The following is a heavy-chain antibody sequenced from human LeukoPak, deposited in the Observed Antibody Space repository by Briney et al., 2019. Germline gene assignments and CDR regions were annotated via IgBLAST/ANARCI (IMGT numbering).Heavy chain of an antibody. CDR1: GFTFSSQW. J-gene: IGHJ6*02. Sequence: GGSLRLSCAASGFTFSSQWMTWVRQAPGKGLEWVANIHPDGSEKYYVGSVRGRFTISRDNAKNSLYLQMNSLRAEDTAVYYCAKDLAHRRIDIVVVPAARTYYYYYGMDVWGQGTTVTVSS. CDR2: IHPDGSEK. V-gene: IGHV3-7*03. D-gene: IGHD2-2*01. CDR3: AKDLAHRRIDIVVVPAARTYYYYYGMDV.